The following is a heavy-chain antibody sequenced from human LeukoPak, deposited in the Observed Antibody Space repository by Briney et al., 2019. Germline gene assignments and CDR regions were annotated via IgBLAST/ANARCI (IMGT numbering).Heavy chain of an antibody. CDR2: IYHSGST. D-gene: IGHD2-2*01. J-gene: IGHJ5*02. CDR1: GGSISSGGYS. V-gene: IGHV4-30-2*01. CDR3: ARAICSGTSCANWFDP. Sequence: SETLSLTCAVSGGSISSGGYSWSWIRQPPGKGLEWIGYIYHSGSTYYNPSLKSRVTISVDRSKNQFSLELSSVTAAGTAVYYCARAICSGTSCANWFDPWGQGTLVTVSS.